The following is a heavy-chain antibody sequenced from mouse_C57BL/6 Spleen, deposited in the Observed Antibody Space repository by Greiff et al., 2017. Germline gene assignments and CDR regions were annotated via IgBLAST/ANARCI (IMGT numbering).Heavy chain of an antibody. CDR3: ARLYRRYAMDY. CDR2: ISSGSSTI. V-gene: IGHV5-17*01. Sequence: EVMLVESGGGLVKPGGSLKLSCAASGFTFSDYGMHWVRQAPEKGLGWVAYISSGSSTIYYADTVKGRFTISRDNAKNTLFLQMTSLRSEDTAMYYCARLYRRYAMDYWGQGTSVTVSS. J-gene: IGHJ4*01. D-gene: IGHD2-12*01. CDR1: GFTFSDYG.